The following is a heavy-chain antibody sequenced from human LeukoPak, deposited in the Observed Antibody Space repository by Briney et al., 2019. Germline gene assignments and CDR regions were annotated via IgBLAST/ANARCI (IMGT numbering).Heavy chain of an antibody. D-gene: IGHD1-26*01. CDR3: AVGGRVKSYQWGAFDI. CDR2: IIPIFGTA. J-gene: IGHJ3*02. V-gene: IGHV1-69*05. CDR1: GGTFSSYA. Sequence: ASVKVSCRASGGTFSSYAISWVRQAPGQGLEWMGGIIPIFGTANYAQKFQGRVTITTDESTSTAYKELSSLRSEDTAVYYCAVGGRVKSYQWGAFDIWGQGTMVTVSS.